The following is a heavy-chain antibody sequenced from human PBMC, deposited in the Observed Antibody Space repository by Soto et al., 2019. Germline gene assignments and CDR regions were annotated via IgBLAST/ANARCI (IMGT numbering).Heavy chain of an antibody. V-gene: IGHV4-59*01. D-gene: IGHD1-26*01. CDR3: ARVGSGTYRWNFDL. Sequence: SETLSLTCTVSGGSIRSYYWTWIRQPPGKGLEWIGYVYYTGNINYNPALKSRVTISVDMSKNQFSLKLRSVTAADTVVYYCARVGSGTYRWNFDLWGRGTLVTVSS. CDR2: VYYTGNI. CDR1: GGSIRSYY. J-gene: IGHJ2*01.